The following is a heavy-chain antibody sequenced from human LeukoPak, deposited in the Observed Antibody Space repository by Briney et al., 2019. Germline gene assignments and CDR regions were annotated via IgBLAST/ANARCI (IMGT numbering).Heavy chain of an antibody. CDR1: GFTFSTYA. CDR3: AKDRSHSQWLGAFDF. Sequence: PGGSLRLSCTASGFTFSTYAMSWVRQAAGKGLEGVAGISGSGDNTYYADAVKGRFTISRDNSKNTLDLQMNSLRGEDTAVYFCAKDRSHSQWLGAFDFWGQGTMVTVSS. CDR2: ISGSGDNT. J-gene: IGHJ3*01. V-gene: IGHV3-23*01. D-gene: IGHD6-19*01.